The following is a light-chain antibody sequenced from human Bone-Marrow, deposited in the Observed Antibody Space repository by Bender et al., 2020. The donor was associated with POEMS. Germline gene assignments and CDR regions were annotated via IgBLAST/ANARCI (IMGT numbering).Light chain of an antibody. V-gene: IGLV2-8*01. CDR1: SSDVSAYDF. Sequence: QSALTQPPSASGSPGQSVTISCTGTSSDVSAYDFVSWYQQYPGTVPKLIIYQVNKRPLGVPDRFSGSKSGNTASLTVSGLQADDEAHYYCTSYAGGNMMVFGGGTKLTVL. CDR2: QVN. CDR3: TSYAGGNMMV. J-gene: IGLJ3*02.